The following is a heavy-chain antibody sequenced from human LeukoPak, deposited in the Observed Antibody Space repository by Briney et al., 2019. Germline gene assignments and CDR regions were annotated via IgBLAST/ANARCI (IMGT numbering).Heavy chain of an antibody. CDR3: AKGVRYFDPDFDY. CDR2: ISGSGGST. Sequence: GGSLILSCAASGFTFSSYSMSWVRQAPGKGLEWVSGISGSGGSTYYADSVKGRFTISRDNSKNTLYLHMNSLRAEDTAVYYCAKGVRYFDPDFDYWGQGTLVTVSS. J-gene: IGHJ4*02. V-gene: IGHV3-23*01. CDR1: GFTFSSYS. D-gene: IGHD3-9*01.